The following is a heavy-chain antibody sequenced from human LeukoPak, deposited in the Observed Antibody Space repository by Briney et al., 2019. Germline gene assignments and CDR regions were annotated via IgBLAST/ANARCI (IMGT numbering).Heavy chain of an antibody. CDR3: AADHLWSSGAY. J-gene: IGHJ4*02. V-gene: IGHV4-61*02. CDR1: GASVSSDNYY. D-gene: IGHD2-21*01. CDR2: INIGGTA. Sequence: SQTLSLTCTVSGASVSSDNYYWSWVRQPAGRGLEWIGRINIGGTANNNPSLESRITISIDTSKNQFSLRLSSVTAADTAVYYCAADHLWSSGAYWGRGTLVTVSS.